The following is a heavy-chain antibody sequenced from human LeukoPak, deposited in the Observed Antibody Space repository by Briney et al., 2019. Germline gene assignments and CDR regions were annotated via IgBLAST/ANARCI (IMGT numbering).Heavy chain of an antibody. D-gene: IGHD3-22*01. Sequence: SETLSLTCAVSGESFIGYFWTWIRQPPGKGLEWIGEINHSGRTSYNPSLKSRLSISVDMSKNQYSLRLTSVTAADTAVYYCARTSGFFDRIGSYQQNPYYFEYWGQGSLVTVSS. CDR2: INHSGRT. CDR1: GESFIGYF. V-gene: IGHV4-34*01. J-gene: IGHJ4*02. CDR3: ARTSGFFDRIGSYQQNPYYFEY.